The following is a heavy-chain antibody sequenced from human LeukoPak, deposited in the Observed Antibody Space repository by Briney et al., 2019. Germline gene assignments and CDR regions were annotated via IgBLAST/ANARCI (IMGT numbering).Heavy chain of an antibody. CDR1: GGSFSGYY. J-gene: IGHJ4*02. CDR2: INHSGST. Sequence: SETLSLTCAVYGGSFSGYYWSWIRQPPGKGLEWIGEINHSGSTNYNPSLKSRVTISVDTSKNQFSLKLSSVTAADTAVYNCAKDLVRDYGGHYWGQGTLVTVSS. V-gene: IGHV4-34*01. CDR3: AKDLVRDYGGHY. D-gene: IGHD4-17*01.